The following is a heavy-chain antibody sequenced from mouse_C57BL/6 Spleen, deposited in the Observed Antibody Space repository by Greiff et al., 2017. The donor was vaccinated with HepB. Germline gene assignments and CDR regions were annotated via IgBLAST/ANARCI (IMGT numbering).Heavy chain of an antibody. J-gene: IGHJ2*01. CDR2: IYPGSGST. Sequence: VQLQQSGAELVKPGASVKMSCKASGYTFNSYWITWVKPRPGQGLEWIGDIYPGSGSTNYNEKFMSKATLTVDTYASTSYMQLSSLTSEDSAVYYCARGDSNYDLDYWGQCTTLTVAS. CDR3: ARGDSNYDLDY. V-gene: IGHV1-55*01. CDR1: GYTFNSYW. D-gene: IGHD2-5*01.